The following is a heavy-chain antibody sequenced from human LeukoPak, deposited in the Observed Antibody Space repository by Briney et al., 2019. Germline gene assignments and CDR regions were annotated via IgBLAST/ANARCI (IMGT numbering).Heavy chain of an antibody. D-gene: IGHD6-19*01. CDR1: GYTFTGYY. CDR3: ARALAVAGIGGRDNWFDP. CDR2: INPNSGGT. V-gene: IGHV1-2*04. Sequence: ASVKVSCKASGYTFTGYYMHWVRQAPGQGLEWMGWINPNSGGTNYAQKFQGWVTMTRDTSISTAYMELSRLRSDDTAVYYCARALAVAGIGGRDNWFDPWGQGTLVTVSS. J-gene: IGHJ5*02.